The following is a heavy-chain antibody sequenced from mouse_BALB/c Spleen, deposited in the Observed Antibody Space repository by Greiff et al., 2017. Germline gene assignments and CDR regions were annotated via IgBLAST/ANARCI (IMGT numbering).Heavy chain of an antibody. CDR1: GYTFTSYW. D-gene: IGHD2-3*01. J-gene: IGHJ3*01. Sequence: LKQPGSELVRPGASVKLSCKASGYTFTSYWMHWVKQRPGQGLEWIGNIYPGSGSTNYDEKFKSKATLTVDTSSSTAYMQLSSLTSEDSAVYYCTRPYDGYYAWFAYWGQGTLVTVSA. CDR2: IYPGSGST. V-gene: IGHV1S22*01. CDR3: TRPYDGYYAWFAY.